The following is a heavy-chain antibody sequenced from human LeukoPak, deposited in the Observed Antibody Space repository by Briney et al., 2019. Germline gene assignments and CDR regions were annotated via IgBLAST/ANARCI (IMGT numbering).Heavy chain of an antibody. D-gene: IGHD6-13*01. V-gene: IGHV4-59*01. J-gene: IGHJ3*02. CDR2: IYYSGST. CDR1: GGSISSYY. Sequence: SGTLSLTCTVSGGSISSYYWSWIRQPPGKGLEWIGYIYYSGSTNYNPSLKSRVTISVDTSKNQFSLKLSSVTAADTAVYYCARENQQLLTGAFDIWGQGTMVTVSS. CDR3: ARENQQLLTGAFDI.